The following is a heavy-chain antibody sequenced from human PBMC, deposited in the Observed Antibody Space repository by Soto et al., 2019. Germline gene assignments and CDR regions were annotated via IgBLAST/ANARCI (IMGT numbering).Heavy chain of an antibody. CDR2: INPNSGGT. V-gene: IGHV1-2*02. J-gene: IGHJ4*02. CDR1: GYTFTGYY. D-gene: IGHD5-12*01. Sequence: ASVQVSCKASGYTFTGYYMHWVRQAPGQGLEWMGWINPNSGGTNYAQKFQGRVTMTRDTSISTAYMELSRLRSDDTAVYYCARELDIVATPDPYYFDYWGQGTLVTGSS. CDR3: ARELDIVATPDPYYFDY.